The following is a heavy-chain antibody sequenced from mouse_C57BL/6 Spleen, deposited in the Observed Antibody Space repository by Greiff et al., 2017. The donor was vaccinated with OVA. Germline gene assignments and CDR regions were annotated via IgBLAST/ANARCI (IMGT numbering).Heavy chain of an antibody. CDR1: GYAFSSYW. V-gene: IGHV1-80*01. CDR2: IYPGDGDT. J-gene: IGHJ3*01. CDR3: ARSVEAWFAY. Sequence: QVQLKESGAELVKPGASVKISCKASGYAFSSYWMNWVKQRPGKGLEWIGQIYPGDGDTNYNGKFKGKATLTADKSSSTAYMQLSSLTSEDSAVYFCARSVEAWFAYWGQGTLVTVSA.